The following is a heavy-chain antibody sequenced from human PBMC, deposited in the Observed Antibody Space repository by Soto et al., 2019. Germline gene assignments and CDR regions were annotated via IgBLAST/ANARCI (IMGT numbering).Heavy chain of an antibody. V-gene: IGHV1-69*01. Sequence: QVQLVQSGAEVKKPGSSVKVSCKASGGTFSSYAISWVRQAPGQGLEWMGGIIPIFGTADYAQKFQGSVTITADESTSTAYMELSSLRSEDTPVYYCACLTTVTNNWFDPWGQGTLVTVSS. CDR3: ACLTTVTNNWFDP. J-gene: IGHJ5*02. CDR1: GGTFSSYA. D-gene: IGHD4-17*01. CDR2: IIPIFGTA.